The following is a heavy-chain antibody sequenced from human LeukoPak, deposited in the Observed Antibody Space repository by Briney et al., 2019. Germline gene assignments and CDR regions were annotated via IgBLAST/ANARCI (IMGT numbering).Heavy chain of an antibody. V-gene: IGHV3-7*01. CDR1: GFTFSSYW. CDR3: ARDLVGHYYYYMDV. Sequence: PGRSLRLSCAASGFTFSSYWMSWVRQAPGKGLEWVANIKQDGSEKYYVDSVKGRFTISRDNAKNSLYLQMNSLRAEDTAVYYCARDLVGHYYYYMDVWGKGTTVTVSS. CDR2: IKQDGSEK. D-gene: IGHD2-8*02. J-gene: IGHJ6*03.